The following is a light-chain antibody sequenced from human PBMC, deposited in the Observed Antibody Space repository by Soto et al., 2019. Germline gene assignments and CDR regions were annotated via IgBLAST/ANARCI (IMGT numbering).Light chain of an antibody. CDR1: QIINGW. Sequence: DIQMAQSPSTLSASVGDRVTITCRASQIINGWLAWYQQKPGKAPKLLIYKASTLQSGVPSRFSGSGSGTEFTLTISSLQPDDFATYYCQQYNGYPLTFGGGTKVEIK. J-gene: IGKJ4*01. CDR2: KAS. CDR3: QQYNGYPLT. V-gene: IGKV1-5*03.